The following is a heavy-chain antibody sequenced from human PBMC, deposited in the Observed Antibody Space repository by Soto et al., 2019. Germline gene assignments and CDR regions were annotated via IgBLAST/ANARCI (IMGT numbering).Heavy chain of an antibody. CDR1: GGYISSYD. CDR3: ATRNAWLVRVRPWFDP. J-gene: IGHJ5*02. Sequence: SETLSLTSTVSGGYISSYDWSWIRKHPGKGLEWIGYIYYSGSTNYNPSLKSRVTISVDTSKNQFSLKLSSVTAADTAVYYCATRNAWLVRVRPWFDPWGQGTLVTVSS. D-gene: IGHD6-19*01. V-gene: IGHV4-59*01. CDR2: IYYSGST.